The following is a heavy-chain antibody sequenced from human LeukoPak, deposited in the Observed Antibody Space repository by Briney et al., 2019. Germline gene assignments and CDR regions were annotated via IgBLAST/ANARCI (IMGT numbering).Heavy chain of an antibody. CDR3: ARQDYYDSSGYYLNWFDP. CDR1: GGSISSGSYY. CDR2: IYYSGST. V-gene: IGHV4-39*01. D-gene: IGHD3-22*01. Sequence: PSETLSLTCTVSGGSISSGSYYWGWIRQPPGKGLEWIGSIYYSGSTYYNPSLKSRVTISVDTSKNQFSLKLSSVTAADTAVYYCARQDYYDSSGYYLNWFDPWGQGTLVTVSS. J-gene: IGHJ5*02.